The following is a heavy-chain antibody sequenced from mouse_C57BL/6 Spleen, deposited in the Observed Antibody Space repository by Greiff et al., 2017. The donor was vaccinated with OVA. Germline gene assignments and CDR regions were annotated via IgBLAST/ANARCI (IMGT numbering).Heavy chain of an antibody. Sequence: QVQLKQSGAELVRPGTSVKVSCKASGYAFTNYLIEWVKQRPGQGLEWIGVINPGSGGTNYNEKFKGKATLTADKSSSTAYMQLSSLTSEDSAVYFCARWSLLYAMDYWGQGTSVTVSS. V-gene: IGHV1-54*01. D-gene: IGHD2-10*01. CDR2: INPGSGGT. J-gene: IGHJ4*01. CDR3: ARWSLLYAMDY. CDR1: GYAFTNYL.